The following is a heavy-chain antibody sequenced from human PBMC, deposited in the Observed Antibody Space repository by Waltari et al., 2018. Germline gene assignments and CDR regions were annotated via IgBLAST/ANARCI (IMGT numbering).Heavy chain of an antibody. CDR3: ARHLYSIDYLELGY. D-gene: IGHD3-22*01. CDR1: GFNFISDD. V-gene: IGHV3-23*01. J-gene: IGHJ4*02. CDR2: ISDSGVIT. Sequence: EVHLLESGGGLAQPGGYLRLAGAHYGFNFISDDMSWVRQSPGKGLEWVSGISDSGVITKYADSVKGRFTVSRDNSKNTVFLQLNSLRAEDTAIYYCARHLYSIDYLELGYWGQGTLVTVSS.